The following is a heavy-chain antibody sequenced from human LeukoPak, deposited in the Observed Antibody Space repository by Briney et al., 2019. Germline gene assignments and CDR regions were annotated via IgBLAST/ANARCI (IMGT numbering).Heavy chain of an antibody. CDR2: IIPIFGTA. V-gene: IGHV1-69*13. CDR1: GGTFSSYA. D-gene: IGHD2-8*01. J-gene: IGHJ6*02. CDR3: ARGRGDCSSGVCYTAYFYYGMDV. Sequence: ASVKVSCKASGGTFSSYAISWVRQAPGQGLEWMGGIIPIFGTANYAQKFQGRVTITADESTSTAYMELSSLRSEDTAVYYCARGRGDCSSGVCYTAYFYYGMDVWGQGTTVTVSS.